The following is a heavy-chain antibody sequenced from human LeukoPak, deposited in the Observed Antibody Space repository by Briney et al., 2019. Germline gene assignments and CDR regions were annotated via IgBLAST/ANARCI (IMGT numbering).Heavy chain of an antibody. V-gene: IGHV3-74*01. Sequence: GGSLRLSCAASGFTFSNYWMHWVRQAPGKGLVWVSRINSDGSSTTYADSVKGRFSISRDNAKNTLYLQMNSLRAEDTAVYYCARDYGRSRDYGMDVWGQGTTVTVSS. CDR2: INSDGSST. CDR1: GFTFSNYW. D-gene: IGHD3-10*01. J-gene: IGHJ6*02. CDR3: ARDYGRSRDYGMDV.